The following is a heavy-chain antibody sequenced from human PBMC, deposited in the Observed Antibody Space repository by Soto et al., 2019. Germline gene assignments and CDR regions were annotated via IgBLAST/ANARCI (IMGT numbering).Heavy chain of an antibody. J-gene: IGHJ4*02. CDR3: AMEYCSSTSCYRDY. D-gene: IGHD2-2*02. Sequence: QVQLVQSGAEVKKPGSSVKVSCKASGGTFSRYTISWVRQAPGQGLEWMGRIIPILGIANYAQKFQGRVKITAEKSTSTAYMELSSLRSEDTAVYYCAMEYCSSTSCYRDYWGQGTLVTVSS. CDR1: GGTFSRYT. V-gene: IGHV1-69*02. CDR2: IIPILGIA.